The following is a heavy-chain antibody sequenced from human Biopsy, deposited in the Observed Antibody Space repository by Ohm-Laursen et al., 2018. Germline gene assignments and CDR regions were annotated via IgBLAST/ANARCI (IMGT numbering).Heavy chain of an antibody. CDR2: LSWDGDSE. D-gene: IGHD3-3*01. CDR3: VRGYSSSWSGYLDH. Sequence: SLRLSFAASVFSFDDHVIHWVRQAPGKGLEWVSGLSWDGDSEGYADSVKGRFTISRDNAKNSLFLQMNSLTTGDTALYYCVRGYSSSWSGYLDHWGQGTLVTVSS. CDR1: VFSFDDHV. V-gene: IGHV3-9*01. J-gene: IGHJ4*02.